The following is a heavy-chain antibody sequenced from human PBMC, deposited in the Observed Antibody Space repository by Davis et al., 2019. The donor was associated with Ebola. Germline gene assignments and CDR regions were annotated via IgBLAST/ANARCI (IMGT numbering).Heavy chain of an antibody. V-gene: IGHV3-23*01. Sequence: GGSLRLSCAASGFTFSSYAMSWVRQAPGKGLEWVSAISGSGGSTYYADSVKGRFTISRDNSKKTLYLQMNSLRAEDTAVYYCAKSGLSFGVVKYHYGMDVWGKWTTVTVSS. CDR1: GFTFSSYA. D-gene: IGHD3-3*01. J-gene: IGHJ6*04. CDR3: AKSGLSFGVVKYHYGMDV. CDR2: ISGSGGST.